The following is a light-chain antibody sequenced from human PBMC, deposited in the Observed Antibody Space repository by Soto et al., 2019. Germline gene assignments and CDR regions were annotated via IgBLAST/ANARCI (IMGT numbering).Light chain of an antibody. CDR1: QGVSRN. V-gene: IGKV3-15*01. J-gene: IGKJ1*01. CDR3: QQYNNWPPWT. Sequence: EIVMTQSPATLSVSPGERATLSCRASQGVSRNLAWYQQKPGQAPRLLIDDASTRATGIPARFSGSGSETEFTLNISSLQSEDFAIYYCQQYNNWPPWTFGQGTKVDIK. CDR2: DAS.